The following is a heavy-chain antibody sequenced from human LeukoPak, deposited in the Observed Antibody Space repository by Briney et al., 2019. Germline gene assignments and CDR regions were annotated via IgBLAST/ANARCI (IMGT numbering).Heavy chain of an antibody. CDR1: GGSISNYY. D-gene: IGHD1/OR15-1a*01. CDR2: SYNSGNT. V-gene: IGHV4-59*08. J-gene: IGHJ5*01. Sequence: SETLSLTCTVSGGSISNYYWSWIRQPPGKGLEWIGYSYNSGNTNYNPSLRSRVTISVDTSKNQFSLKLSSVTAADTAVYYCAGPSKQFASWGQGTLVTVSS. CDR3: AGPSKQFAS.